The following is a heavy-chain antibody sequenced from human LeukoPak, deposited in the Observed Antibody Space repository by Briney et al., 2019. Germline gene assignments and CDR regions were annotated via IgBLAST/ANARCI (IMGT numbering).Heavy chain of an antibody. CDR2: IYHSGST. V-gene: IGHV4-4*02. Sequence: PSETLSLTCAVSGGSISSRNWWSWVRQPPGKGLEWIGEIYHSGSTNYNPSLKSRVTISVDKSKNQFSLKLSSVTAADTAVYYCARDRAGRLRYFDWSVWIFDYWGQGTLVTVSS. CDR1: GGSISSRNW. J-gene: IGHJ4*02. CDR3: ARDRAGRLRYFDWSVWIFDY. D-gene: IGHD3-9*01.